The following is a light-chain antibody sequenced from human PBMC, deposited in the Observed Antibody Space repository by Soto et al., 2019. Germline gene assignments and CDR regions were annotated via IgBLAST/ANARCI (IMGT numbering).Light chain of an antibody. Sequence: EIVLTQSQGTLSLSPGERAILSCRASQNVNNNYLAWYPQKPGQSPRLLIYGASSRATGIPDRFRGSGYGTDFTLTISRLEPEDFVVYFCQQYGASPWTFGQGTKVEIK. CDR2: GAS. CDR1: QNVNNNY. CDR3: QQYGASPWT. J-gene: IGKJ1*01. V-gene: IGKV3-20*01.